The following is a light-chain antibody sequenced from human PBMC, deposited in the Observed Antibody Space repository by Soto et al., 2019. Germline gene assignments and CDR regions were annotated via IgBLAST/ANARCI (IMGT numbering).Light chain of an antibody. Sequence: DIHLTQSPSFLSASVGDRVTITCRPSQAVPNNMAWYQQKPGKPPKLLIYEESTLHSGVPSRFSGRKSRTQFTLTIDSLQHEDFATYYCQQVKTYPRTFGGGTNVDIK. V-gene: IGKV1-9*01. J-gene: IGKJ4*01. CDR2: EES. CDR1: QAVPNN. CDR3: QQVKTYPRT.